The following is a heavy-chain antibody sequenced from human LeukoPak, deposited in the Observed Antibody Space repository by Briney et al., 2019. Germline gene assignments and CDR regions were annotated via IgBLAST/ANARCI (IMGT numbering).Heavy chain of an antibody. D-gene: IGHD3-16*02. CDR2: INHSGST. J-gene: IGHJ4*02. CDR1: GGSFSGYY. V-gene: IGHV4-34*01. CDR3: ARDRPFGGVIMPLDY. Sequence: SETLSLTCAVYGGSFSGYYWSWIRQPPGKGLEWIGEINHSGSTNYNPSLKSRVTISVDTSKNQFSLKLSSVTAADTAVYYCARDRPFGGVIMPLDYWGQGTLVTVSS.